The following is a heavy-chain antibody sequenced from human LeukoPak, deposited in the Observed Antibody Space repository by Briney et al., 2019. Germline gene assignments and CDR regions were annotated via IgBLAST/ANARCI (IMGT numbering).Heavy chain of an antibody. J-gene: IGHJ4*02. CDR3: ARYYYGSGSYNTLLDY. CDR1: GFTFSSYA. D-gene: IGHD3-10*01. V-gene: IGHV3-30*04. Sequence: GGSLRLSCAASGFTFSSYAMHWVRQAPGKGLEWVAVISYDGSNKYYADSVKGRFTISRDNSKNTLYLQMNSLRAEDTAVYYCARYYYGSGSYNTLLDYWGQGTLVTVSS. CDR2: ISYDGSNK.